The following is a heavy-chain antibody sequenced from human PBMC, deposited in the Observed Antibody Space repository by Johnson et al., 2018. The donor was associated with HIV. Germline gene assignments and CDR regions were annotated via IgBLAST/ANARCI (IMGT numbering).Heavy chain of an antibody. CDR3: PEDTAVYYCTRGSFTDDAFDI. Sequence: VQLVESGGGVVRPGGSLRLSCAASGFTFDDYGMSWVRQAPGKGLEWVSVIYSGNNTHYADSVKGRFTISRDNCTNTLYLQIDSLRAEDQMNSLRPEDTAVYYCTRGSFTDDAFDIWGQGTMATVSS. CDR1: GFTFDDYG. CDR2: IYSGNNT. D-gene: IGHD3-10*01. V-gene: IGHV3-20*01. J-gene: IGHJ3*02.